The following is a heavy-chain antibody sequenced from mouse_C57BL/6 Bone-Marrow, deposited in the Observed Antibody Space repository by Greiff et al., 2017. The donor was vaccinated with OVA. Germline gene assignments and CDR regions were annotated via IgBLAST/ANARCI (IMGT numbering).Heavy chain of an antibody. CDR1: GYTFTDYE. Sequence: VQLQQSGAELVRPGASVTLSCTASGYTFTDYEMHWVNQTPVHGLEWIGAIDPETGGTAYTQKFKGQAILSAAKSSSTAYMELRSLTTVDSAVYYSARGDSNCCAMDYWGQGTSVTVSS. CDR2: IDPETGGT. J-gene: IGHJ4*01. CDR3: ARGDSNCCAMDY. V-gene: IGHV1-15*01. D-gene: IGHD2-5*01.